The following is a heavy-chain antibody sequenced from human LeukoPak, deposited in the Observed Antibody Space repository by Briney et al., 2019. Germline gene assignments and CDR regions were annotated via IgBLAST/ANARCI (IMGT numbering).Heavy chain of an antibody. D-gene: IGHD3-16*01. CDR1: GFIFSSYA. Sequence: GGSLRLSCAASGFIFSSYAMSWVRQAPGKGLEWVSAISGSGGSTYYADSVKGRFTISRDNSKNTLYLQMNSLRAEDTAVYYCARDGGRGAAASLGDGMDVWGKGTTVTVSS. V-gene: IGHV3-23*01. CDR3: ARDGGRGAAASLGDGMDV. CDR2: ISGSGGST. J-gene: IGHJ6*04.